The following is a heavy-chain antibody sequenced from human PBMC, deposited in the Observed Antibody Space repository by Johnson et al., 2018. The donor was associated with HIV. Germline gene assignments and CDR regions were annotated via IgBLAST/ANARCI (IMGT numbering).Heavy chain of an antibody. Sequence: VQLVESGGGLVQPGGSLRLSCAASGFTFSSYAMSCVRQAPGKGLEWVSAIGTAGDTYYPGSVKGRFTISRENAKNSLYLQMNSLRAGDTAVYYCARWKASRPGAFDIWGQGTMVTVSS. CDR1: GFTFSSYA. J-gene: IGHJ3*02. D-gene: IGHD6-6*01. CDR2: IGTAGDT. CDR3: ARWKASRPGAFDI. V-gene: IGHV3-13*01.